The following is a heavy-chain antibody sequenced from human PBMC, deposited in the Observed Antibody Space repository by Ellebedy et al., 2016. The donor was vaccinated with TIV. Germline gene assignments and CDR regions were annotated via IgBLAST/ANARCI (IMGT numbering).Heavy chain of an antibody. Sequence: ASVKVSCKASGYTFTTYAMHWVRQAPGQRLEWMGWINAGNGNTKYSQKFQGRVTITRDTSARTAYMELSSLRSEDTAVYYCARSYCGSGCLVDHYYMDVWGKGTTVTVSS. CDR2: INAGNGNT. D-gene: IGHD2-21*02. CDR3: ARSYCGSGCLVDHYYMDV. CDR1: GYTFTTYA. V-gene: IGHV1-3*01. J-gene: IGHJ6*03.